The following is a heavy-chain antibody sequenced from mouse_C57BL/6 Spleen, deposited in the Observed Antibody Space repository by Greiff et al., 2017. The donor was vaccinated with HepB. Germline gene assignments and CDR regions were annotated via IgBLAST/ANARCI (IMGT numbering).Heavy chain of an antibody. D-gene: IGHD1-1*01. CDR3: ARGLVIYYGSSYAY. CDR1: GYTFTGYW. J-gene: IGHJ3*01. V-gene: IGHV1-9*01. Sequence: VQLQQSGAELMKPGASVKLSCKASGYTFTGYWIEWVKQRPGHGLEWIGEILPGSGSTNYTEKFKGKATFTADTSSNTAYMQISSLTTEDSALYYGARGLVIYYGSSYAYWGQGTLVTVSA. CDR2: ILPGSGST.